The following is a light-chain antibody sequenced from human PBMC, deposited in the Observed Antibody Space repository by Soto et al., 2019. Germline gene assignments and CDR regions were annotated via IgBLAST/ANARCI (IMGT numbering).Light chain of an antibody. CDR1: SSNIRSNT. V-gene: IGLV1-44*01. J-gene: IGLJ1*01. CDR2: SNN. CDR3: ATGDDSLNAYV. Sequence: QSVLTQPPSASGTPGQRVTISCSGSSSNIRSNTVNWYQQLPGTAPKLHIYSNNQRPSGVPDRFSGSKSGTSASLAISGLQSEDEAGYYCATGDDSLNAYVFGTGTKLTVL.